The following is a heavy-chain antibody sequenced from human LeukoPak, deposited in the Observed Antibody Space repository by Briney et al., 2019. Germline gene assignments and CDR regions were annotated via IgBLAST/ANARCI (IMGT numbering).Heavy chain of an antibody. CDR2: INHSGST. V-gene: IGHV4-34*01. J-gene: IGHJ4*02. D-gene: IGHD6-19*01. CDR1: GGSFSGYY. Sequence: SETLSLTCAVYGGSFSGYYWSWIRQPPGKGREWIGEINHSGSTNYNPSLKSRVTISVDTSKNQFSLKLSSVTAADTAVYYCAGRTSSGSIDYWGQGTLVAVSS. CDR3: AGRTSSGSIDY.